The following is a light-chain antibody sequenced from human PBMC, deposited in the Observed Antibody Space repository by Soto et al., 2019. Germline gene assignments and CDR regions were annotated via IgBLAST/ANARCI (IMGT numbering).Light chain of an antibody. J-gene: IGKJ4*01. V-gene: IGKV1-27*01. CDR2: AAS. CDR1: EGISNY. Sequence: DIQMTQSPSSLSASIGDRVTITCRASEGISNYLAWFHQKPGKVPKLLIYAASTLQSGVPSRFSGSGSGTDFTLTISSLQPDDVATYYCQKYNSGGPLTFGGGTKVEIK. CDR3: QKYNSGGPLT.